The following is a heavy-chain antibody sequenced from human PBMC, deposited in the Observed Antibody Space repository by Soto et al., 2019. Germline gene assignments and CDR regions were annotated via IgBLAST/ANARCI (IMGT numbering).Heavy chain of an antibody. CDR3: ARERGTTGIWYFDL. CDR2: IAISGDT. Sequence: EVQLVESGGGLVQPGGSLRLSCAASGFTFSDYDIHWVRQAAGKGLEWVSGIAISGDTNYAGSVTGRFTISRENARNSVYLQMNSLRAGDPAVYYCARERGTTGIWYFDLWGRGTLVTVSS. D-gene: IGHD1-7*01. J-gene: IGHJ2*01. V-gene: IGHV3-13*01. CDR1: GFTFSDYD.